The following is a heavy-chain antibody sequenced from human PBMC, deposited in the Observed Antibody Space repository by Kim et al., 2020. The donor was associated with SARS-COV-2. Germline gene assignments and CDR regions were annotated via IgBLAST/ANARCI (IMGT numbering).Heavy chain of an antibody. V-gene: IGHV7-4-1*02. CDR1: GYTFTSYA. J-gene: IGHJ3*02. CDR3: AREPKTYYYDSSGYSDAFDI. D-gene: IGHD3-22*01. Sequence: ASVKVSCKASGYTFTSYAMNWVRQAPGQGLEWMGWINTNTGNPTYAQGFTGRFVFSLDTSVSTAYLQISSLKAEDTAVYYCAREPKTYYYDSSGYSDAFDIWGQGTMVTVSS. CDR2: INTNTGNP.